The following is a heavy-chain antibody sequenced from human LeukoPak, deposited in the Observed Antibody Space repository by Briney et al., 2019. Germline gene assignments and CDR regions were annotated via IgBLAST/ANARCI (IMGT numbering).Heavy chain of an antibody. CDR3: ARNSPGIVGASDY. CDR2: ISYDGSNK. CDR1: GFTFSSYA. Sequence: TGGSLRLSCAASGFTFSSYAMHWVRQAPGKGLEWVAVISYDGSNKYYADSVKGRFTISRDNSKNTLYLQMNSLRAEDTAVYYCARNSPGIVGASDYWGQGTLVTVSS. V-gene: IGHV3-30-3*01. D-gene: IGHD1-26*01. J-gene: IGHJ4*02.